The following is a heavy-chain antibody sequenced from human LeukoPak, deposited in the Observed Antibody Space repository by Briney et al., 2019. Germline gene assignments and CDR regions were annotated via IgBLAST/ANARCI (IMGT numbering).Heavy chain of an antibody. J-gene: IGHJ4*02. CDR2: ISSGGGT. Sequence: PGXSLRLSCAASRFTFSSYAMTWVRQAPGKGLEWVSGISSGGGTYYSDSVKGGFTISRDNSQNTLYLKRNSLRAEDAAVYYCAKGGSSSTKKYFDYWGQGTLVTVSS. D-gene: IGHD1-26*01. CDR3: AKGGSSSTKKYFDY. CDR1: RFTFSSYA. V-gene: IGHV3-23*01.